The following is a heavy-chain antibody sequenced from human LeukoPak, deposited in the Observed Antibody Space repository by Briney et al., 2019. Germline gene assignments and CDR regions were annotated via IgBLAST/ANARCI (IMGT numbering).Heavy chain of an antibody. CDR3: ARSVAGTSHDAFDI. Sequence: TSETLSLTCTVSGGSISSGSYYWSWIRQPAGKGLEWIGRIYTSGSTNYNPSLKSRVTISVDTSKNQFSLKLSSVTAADTAVYYCARSVAGTSHDAFDIWGQGTMVTVSS. D-gene: IGHD6-19*01. V-gene: IGHV4-61*02. CDR1: GGSISSGSYY. CDR2: IYTSGST. J-gene: IGHJ3*02.